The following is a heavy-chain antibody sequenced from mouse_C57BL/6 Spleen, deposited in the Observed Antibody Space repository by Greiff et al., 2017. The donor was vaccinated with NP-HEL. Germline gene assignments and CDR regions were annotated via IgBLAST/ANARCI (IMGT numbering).Heavy chain of an antibody. CDR3: ARDRGNYYAMDY. V-gene: IGHV1-81*01. CDR2: IYPRSGNT. J-gene: IGHJ4*01. D-gene: IGHD2-1*01. Sequence: QVQLKQSGAELARPGASVKLSCKASGYTFTSYGISWVKQRTGQGLEWIGEIYPRSGNTYYNEKFKGKATLTADKSSSTAYMELRSLTSEDSAVYVCARDRGNYYAMDYWGQGTSVTVSS. CDR1: GYTFTSYG.